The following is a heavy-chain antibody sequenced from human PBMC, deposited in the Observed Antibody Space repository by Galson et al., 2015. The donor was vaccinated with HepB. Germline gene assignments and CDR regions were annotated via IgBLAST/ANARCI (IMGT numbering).Heavy chain of an antibody. J-gene: IGHJ4*02. CDR3: ARGGASLIAVDY. CDR1: GLIVSSNY. Sequence: SLRLSCAASGLIVSSNYMSWVRQAPGKGLEWVSVIYGGGTTHYADSVKGRFTISRDSSKNTLYLQMNSLRAEDTAVDYCARGGASLIAVDYWGQGTLVTVSS. V-gene: IGHV3-53*01. D-gene: IGHD2-21*01. CDR2: IYGGGTT.